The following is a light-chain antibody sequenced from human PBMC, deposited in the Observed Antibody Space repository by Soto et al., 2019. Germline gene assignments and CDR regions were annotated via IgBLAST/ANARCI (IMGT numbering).Light chain of an antibody. J-gene: IGKJ3*01. CDR1: QSVSSSY. Sequence: EIVLTQSPGTLSLSRGERATLSCRASQSVSSSYLAWYQQKPGQAPRLLIYGASSRATGIPDRFSGSGSGTDFTLTISRLEPEDFAVYYWQQYGSSPPFTFGPGTKVDIK. V-gene: IGKV3-20*01. CDR3: QQYGSSPPFT. CDR2: GAS.